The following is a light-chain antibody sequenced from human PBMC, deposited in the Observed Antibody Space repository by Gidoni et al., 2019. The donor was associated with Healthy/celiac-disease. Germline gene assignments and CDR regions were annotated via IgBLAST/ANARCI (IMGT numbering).Light chain of an antibody. CDR1: QSVSSN. CDR2: GAS. CDR3: QQYKNWPPLT. Sequence: EIVMTQSPATLSVSPGERATLSCRASQSVSSNLAWYQQKPGQAPRRLIYGASTRATGIPARFSGSGSGTEFTLTISSLQSEDYASYYCQQYKNWPPLTFGGGTKVEIK. V-gene: IGKV3-15*01. J-gene: IGKJ4*01.